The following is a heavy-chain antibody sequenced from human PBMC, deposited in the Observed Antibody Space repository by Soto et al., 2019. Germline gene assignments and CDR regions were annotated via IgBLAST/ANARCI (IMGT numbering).Heavy chain of an antibody. CDR2: ISDTGGDP. V-gene: IGHV3-23*01. Sequence: TGGSLRLSCEASGFTFINYAMSWVRQAPGKGLEWVASISDTGGDPYYADSMDGRFTISRDNSKNTLYLQINSLRAEDTAVYYCVRDLYRSATMPCLDHWGQGTLVTVSS. D-gene: IGHD1-1*01. J-gene: IGHJ4*02. CDR1: GFTFINYA. CDR3: VRDLYRSATMPCLDH.